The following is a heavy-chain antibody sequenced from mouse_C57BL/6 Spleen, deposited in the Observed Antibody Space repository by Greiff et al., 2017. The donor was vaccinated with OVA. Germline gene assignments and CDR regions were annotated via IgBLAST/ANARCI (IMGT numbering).Heavy chain of an antibody. D-gene: IGHD1-1*01. CDR3: ARWRRDTTVVAHWYFDV. V-gene: IGHV1-19*01. CDR1: FSPFPSSS. J-gene: IGHJ1*03. Sequence: PLQQPCPFLFPPLPSFPLSSTSCFSPFPSSSLPFFPHRPLNILYCILFINPYNCGTSYNHKFKGKATLTVDKSSSTAYMELNSLTSEDSAVYYCARWRRDTTVVAHWYFDVWGTGTTVTVSS. CDR2: INPYNCGT.